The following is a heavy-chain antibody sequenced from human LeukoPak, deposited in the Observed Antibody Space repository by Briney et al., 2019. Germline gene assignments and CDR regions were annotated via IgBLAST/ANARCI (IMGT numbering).Heavy chain of an antibody. Sequence: GGSLRLSCAASGFTFSDTWMHWVRQVPGKGLVWVSRIRSDGSDARYAESVKGRFTISRDNAKNTLYLQMNSLRAEDTAVYYCAKGSSTSCYLGFTDYWGQGTLVTVSS. CDR2: IRSDGSDA. V-gene: IGHV3-74*01. CDR3: AKGSSTSCYLGFTDY. CDR1: GFTFSDTW. D-gene: IGHD2-2*01. J-gene: IGHJ4*02.